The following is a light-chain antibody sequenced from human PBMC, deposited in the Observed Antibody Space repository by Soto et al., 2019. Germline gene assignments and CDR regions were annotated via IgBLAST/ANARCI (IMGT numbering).Light chain of an antibody. CDR3: AAWDDSLNGGV. J-gene: IGLJ3*02. Sequence: QSVLTQPPSASGTPGQRVTISCSGSSSNIGSNTVNWYQQVTGTAPKLLIHTNNERPSGVPDRFSGSKSGTSASPAISRLQSEDEADYYCAAWDDSLNGGVFGGGTKLTVL. CDR2: TNN. CDR1: SSNIGSNT. V-gene: IGLV1-44*01.